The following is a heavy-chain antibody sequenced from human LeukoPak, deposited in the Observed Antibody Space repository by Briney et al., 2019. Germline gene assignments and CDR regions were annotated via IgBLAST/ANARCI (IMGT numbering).Heavy chain of an antibody. CDR3: ARADGESAYYYYGMDV. J-gene: IGHJ6*02. Sequence: PSETLSLTCAVYGGSFSGYYWSWIRQPAGKGLEWIGRIYTSGSTNYNPSLKSRVTMSVDTSKNQFSLKLSSVTAADTAVYYCARADGESAYYYYGMDVWGQGTTVTVSS. CDR1: GGSFSGYY. V-gene: IGHV4-59*10. CDR2: IYTSGST. D-gene: IGHD4-17*01.